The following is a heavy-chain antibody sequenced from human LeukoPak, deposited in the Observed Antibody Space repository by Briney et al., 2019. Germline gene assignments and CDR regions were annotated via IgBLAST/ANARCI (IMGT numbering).Heavy chain of an antibody. Sequence: GGSLRLSCAASEFTEFTFSSYWMSWVRQAPGKGLEWVANIKPDGSEQYYVDSVEGRFTISRDNAKNSLYLQMNSLRAEDTAVYYCATSQGGYSGYWGQGTLVTVSS. CDR1: EFTEFTFSSYW. V-gene: IGHV3-7*01. D-gene: IGHD3-22*01. CDR3: ATSQGGYSGY. J-gene: IGHJ4*02. CDR2: IKPDGSEQ.